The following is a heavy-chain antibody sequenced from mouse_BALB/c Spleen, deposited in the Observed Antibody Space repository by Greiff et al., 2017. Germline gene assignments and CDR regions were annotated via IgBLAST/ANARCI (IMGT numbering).Heavy chain of an antibody. D-gene: IGHD4-1*01. Sequence: EVQLVESGPGLVKPSQSLSLTCSVTGYSITSGYYWNWIRQFPGNKLEWMGYISYDGSNNYNPSLKNRISITRDTSKNQFFLKLNSVTTEDTATYYCARGLGRRGLAYWGQGTLVTVSA. CDR3: ARGLGRRGLAY. V-gene: IGHV3-6*02. CDR2: ISYDGSN. CDR1: GYSITSGYY. J-gene: IGHJ3*01.